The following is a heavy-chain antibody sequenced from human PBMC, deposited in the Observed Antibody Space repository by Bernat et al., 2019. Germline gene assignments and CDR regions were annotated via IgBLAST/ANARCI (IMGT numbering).Heavy chain of an antibody. CDR1: GFPFSKYW. CDR2: VDTYGSTT. V-gene: IGHV3-74*03. J-gene: IGHJ4*02. Sequence: EVQLVESGGGLVQPGGSLRLSCAASGFPFSKYWMHWVRQAPGNGLVWVSGVDTYGSTTTYADSVKGRFTISRDNAKNTLYLQVNSLRAEDTAVYYCASLCSHSNGCYDYWGQGILVTVSS. CDR3: ASLCSHSNGCYDY. D-gene: IGHD4/OR15-4a*01.